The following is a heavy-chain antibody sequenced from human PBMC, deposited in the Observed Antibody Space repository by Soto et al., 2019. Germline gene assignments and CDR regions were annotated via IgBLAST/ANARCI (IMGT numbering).Heavy chain of an antibody. CDR1: GLTFSTYS. Sequence: PGGSLRLSCAVSGLTFSTYSMNWVRQAPGKGLEWVSSISSSGSSIYYAGSVKGRFTISRDNAKNSLYLQVNNLRAEDTAVYYCARDGLRCSSVNCYFDYWGQGTLVTVSS. CDR3: ARDGLRCSSVNCYFDY. D-gene: IGHD3-22*01. V-gene: IGHV3-21*01. J-gene: IGHJ4*02. CDR2: ISSSGSSI.